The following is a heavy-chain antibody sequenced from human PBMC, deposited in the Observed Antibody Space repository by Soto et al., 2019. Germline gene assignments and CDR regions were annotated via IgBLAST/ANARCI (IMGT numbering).Heavy chain of an antibody. CDR2: VNLSGGST. V-gene: IGHV1-46*03. CDR1: GYTFTSYY. J-gene: IGHJ4*02. D-gene: IGHD3-22*01. Sequence: ASVKVSCKASGYTFTSYYMHWVRQAPGQGLEWMGVVNLSGGSTNYAQRFQGRVTMTRDTSTSTVYMELSSLRSEDTAFYYCAGDPVSFLAFYDSIDDYWGQGSLVTGSS. CDR3: AGDPVSFLAFYDSIDDY.